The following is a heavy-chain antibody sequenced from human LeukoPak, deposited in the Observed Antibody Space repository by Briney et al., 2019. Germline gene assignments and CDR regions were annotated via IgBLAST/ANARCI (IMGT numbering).Heavy chain of an antibody. V-gene: IGHV3-23*01. CDR3: AKGAHHDSSGYYFLFDY. D-gene: IGHD3-22*01. Sequence: GGCLRLSCAASEFTFSSYGMSWVRQAPGKGLEWVSAISGSGGSTYYADSVKGRFTISRDNSKNTLYLQMNSLRAEDTAVYYCAKGAHHDSSGYYFLFDYWGQGTLVTVSS. CDR1: EFTFSSYG. CDR2: ISGSGGST. J-gene: IGHJ4*02.